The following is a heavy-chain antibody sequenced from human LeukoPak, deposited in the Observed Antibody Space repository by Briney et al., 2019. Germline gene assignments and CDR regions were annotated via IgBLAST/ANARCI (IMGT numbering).Heavy chain of an antibody. V-gene: IGHV4-4*02. J-gene: IGHJ5*02. CDR2: IYHRGST. CDR3: ARPLSLGYCSGGSCYGRGAWFDR. Sequence: SPAETLSLTCAVSGLPISSSMWWNRVRQPPGKGLEWIGQIYHRGSTNYNPSLKSRLTISLDKAQNQLYLKLCSLTAADTAVYYCARPLSLGYCSGGSCYGRGAWFDRWGQGTLVTVSS. CDR1: GLPISSSMW. D-gene: IGHD2-15*01.